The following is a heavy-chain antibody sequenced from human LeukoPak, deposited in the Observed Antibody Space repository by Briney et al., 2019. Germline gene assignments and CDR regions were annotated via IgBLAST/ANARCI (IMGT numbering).Heavy chain of an antibody. J-gene: IGHJ4*02. Sequence: GESLQISCKGSGYSFTSYWIGWVRQMPGKGLEWMGIIYPGDSDTRYSPSFQGQVTISADKSINTAYLQWSSLKASDTAMYYCASPGGYYDSSGGPFGYWGQGTLVTVSS. D-gene: IGHD3-22*01. CDR2: IYPGDSDT. CDR3: ASPGGYYDSSGGPFGY. V-gene: IGHV5-51*01. CDR1: GYSFTSYW.